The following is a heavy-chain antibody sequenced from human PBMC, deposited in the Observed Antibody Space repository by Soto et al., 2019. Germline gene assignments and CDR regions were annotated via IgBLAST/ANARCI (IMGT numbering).Heavy chain of an antibody. D-gene: IGHD1-26*01. CDR1: GFNFNNYA. V-gene: IGHV3-23*01. CDR2: FSGSGDTT. J-gene: IGHJ6*02. Sequence: GGSLRLSCAASGFNFNNYAMTWVRQAPGKGLEGVSSFSGSGDTTSYAQSVKGRFTISRDNSKKTLHLQLDSLRVEDTAIYHCEKRRGGEGATGAAYNFYALDVWGQGTTVSVSS. CDR3: EKRRGGEGATGAAYNFYALDV.